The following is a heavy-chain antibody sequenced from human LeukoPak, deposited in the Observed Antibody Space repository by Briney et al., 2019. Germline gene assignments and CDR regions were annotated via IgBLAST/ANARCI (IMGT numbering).Heavy chain of an antibody. CDR2: IYDSGST. D-gene: IGHD3-3*02. CDR1: GGSISSFH. CDR3: ARSSTGSYFDY. J-gene: IGHJ4*02. V-gene: IGHV4-59*01. Sequence: PSETLSLTCTVSGGSISSFHWSWIRQPPGKGLEHIGNIYDSGSTYYNPSLKSRVTISVDTSKNQFSLKLSSVTAADTAVYYCARSSTGSYFDYWGQGTLVTVSS.